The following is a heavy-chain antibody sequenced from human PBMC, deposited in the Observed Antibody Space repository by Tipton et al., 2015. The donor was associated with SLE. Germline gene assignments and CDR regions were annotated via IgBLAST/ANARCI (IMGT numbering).Heavy chain of an antibody. V-gene: IGHV3-66*01. J-gene: IGHJ4*02. CDR2: IYSGGST. D-gene: IGHD6-19*01. CDR1: GFTFDDYG. CDR3: ARDRVSGWCHFDY. Sequence: GSLRLSCAASGFTFDDYGMSWVRQAPGKGLEWVSVIYSGGSTYYADSVKGRFTISRDNSKNTLYLQMNSLRAEDTAVYYCARDRVSGWCHFDYWGQGTLVTVSS.